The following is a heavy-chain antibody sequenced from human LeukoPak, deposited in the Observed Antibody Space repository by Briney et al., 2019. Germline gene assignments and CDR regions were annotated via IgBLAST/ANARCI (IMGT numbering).Heavy chain of an antibody. D-gene: IGHD6-13*01. V-gene: IGHV3-21*01. CDR3: ARGSFSSSWSYFDY. J-gene: IGHJ4*02. CDR2: ISSSSNYI. Sequence: GGSLRLSCAASGFTFSNYNMNGVRQAPGKGLEWVSLISSSSNYIDYADSVKGRFRISRDNAKNSLYLQMNSLRAEDTAVYYCARGSFSSSWSYFDYCGQGTLVTVSS. CDR1: GFTFSNYN.